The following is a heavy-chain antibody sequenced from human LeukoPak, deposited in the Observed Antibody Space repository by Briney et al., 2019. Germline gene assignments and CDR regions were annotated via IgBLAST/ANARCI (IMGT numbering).Heavy chain of an antibody. V-gene: IGHV4-4*07. D-gene: IGHD3-22*01. CDR3: AREGSSGYYLTTLIDY. Sequence: PSQTLSLTCTVSGGSISSYYWSWIRQPAGKGLEWIGRIYTSGSTNYNPSLKSRVTMSVDTSKNQFSLKLSSVTAADTAVYYCAREGSSGYYLTTLIDYWGQGTLVTVSS. CDR1: GGSISSYY. CDR2: IYTSGST. J-gene: IGHJ4*02.